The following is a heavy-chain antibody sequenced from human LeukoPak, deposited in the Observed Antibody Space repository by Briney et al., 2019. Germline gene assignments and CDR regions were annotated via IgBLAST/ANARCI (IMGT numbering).Heavy chain of an antibody. CDR2: ISYDGSNK. CDR1: GFTFSSYA. D-gene: IGHD6-6*01. J-gene: IGHJ4*02. V-gene: IGHV3-30-3*01. Sequence: GGSLRLSCAASGFTFSSYAMRWVRQAPGKGLGWVAVISYDGSNKYYADSVKGRFTISRDNAKNSLYLQMNSLRAEDTAVYYCAREYSSSSGRSFDYWGQGTLVTVSS. CDR3: AREYSSSSGRSFDY.